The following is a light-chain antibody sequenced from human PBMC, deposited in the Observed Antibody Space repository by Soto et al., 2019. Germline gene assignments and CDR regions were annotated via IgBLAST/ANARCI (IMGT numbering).Light chain of an antibody. CDR2: GAS. CDR3: QQYGDSPIT. CDR1: QSVTSTY. V-gene: IGKV3-20*01. J-gene: IGKJ5*01. Sequence: QLPDTQSPSPAGPATTSSSSSQSVTSTYLAWYQQKPGQAPRLLISGASSRQSGVPARFSGSGSGTDFTLTISGLLPEDFALYYCQQYGDSPITFGQGTRLEIK.